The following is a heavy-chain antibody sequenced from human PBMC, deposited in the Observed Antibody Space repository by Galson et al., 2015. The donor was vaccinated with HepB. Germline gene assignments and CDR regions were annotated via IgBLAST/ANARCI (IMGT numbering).Heavy chain of an antibody. CDR2: ISYDGRNK. D-gene: IGHD3-22*01. V-gene: IGHV3-30*04. CDR3: ARDPSGITLIVVALGYYYGMDV. Sequence: SLRLSCAASGFTFSSYAMHWVRQAPGKGLEWVALISYDGRNKYYADSVKGRFTISRDSSKNTLYLEMNRLRPEDTAVYYCARDPSGITLIVVALGYYYGMDVWGQGTTVTVSS. J-gene: IGHJ6*02. CDR1: GFTFSSYA.